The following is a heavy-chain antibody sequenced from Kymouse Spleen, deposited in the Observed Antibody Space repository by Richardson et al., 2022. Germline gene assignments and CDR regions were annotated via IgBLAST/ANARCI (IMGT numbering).Heavy chain of an antibody. CDR2: IKSKTDGGTT. J-gene: IGHJ6*02. CDR1: GFTFSNAW. D-gene: IGHD3-10*01. Sequence: EVQLVESGGGLVKPGGSLRLSCAASGFTFSNAWMSWVRQAPGKGLEWVGRIKSKTDGGTTDYAAPVKGRFTISRDDSKNTLYLQMNSLKTEDTAVYYCARGGYYYGSGSYYNYYYYGMDVWGQGTTVTVSS. V-gene: IGHV3-15*01. CDR3: ARGGYYYGSGSYYNYYYYGMDV.